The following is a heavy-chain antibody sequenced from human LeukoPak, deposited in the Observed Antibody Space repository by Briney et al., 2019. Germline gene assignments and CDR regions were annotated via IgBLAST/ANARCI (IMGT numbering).Heavy chain of an antibody. Sequence: SETLSLTCTVSGGSISSYYWGWIRQPPGKGLEWIGSIYYSGSTYYNPSLKSRVTISVDTSKNQFSLKLSSVTAADTAVYYCARIAAADVGYYYYGMDVWGQGTTVTVSS. V-gene: IGHV4-39*07. D-gene: IGHD6-13*01. CDR1: GGSISSYY. CDR3: ARIAAADVGYYYYGMDV. CDR2: IYYSGST. J-gene: IGHJ6*02.